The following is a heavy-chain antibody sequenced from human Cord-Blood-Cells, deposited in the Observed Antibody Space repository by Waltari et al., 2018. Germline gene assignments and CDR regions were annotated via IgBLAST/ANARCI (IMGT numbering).Heavy chain of an antibody. CDR2: INPNSGGT. Sequence: QVPPVQSGAEVTKPGASVKVSCLASGYTFNGYYMPWVRQAPGQGLEWMGWINPNSGGTNYAQKFQGWVTMTRDTSISTAYMELSRLRSDDTAVYYCARSAGGYDYYYYGMDVWGQGTTVTVSS. CDR1: GYTFNGYY. CDR3: ARSAGGYDYYYYGMDV. J-gene: IGHJ6*02. V-gene: IGHV1-2*04. D-gene: IGHD5-12*01.